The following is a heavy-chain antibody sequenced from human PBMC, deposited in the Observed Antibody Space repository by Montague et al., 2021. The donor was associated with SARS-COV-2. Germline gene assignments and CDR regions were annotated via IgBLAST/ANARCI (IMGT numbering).Heavy chain of an antibody. J-gene: IGHJ4*01. Sequence: SLRLSCAASRLPFNGYAMHWVRQAPGKGLEWLTFISHDESNHRYADSVKGRFTISRDNSKNAPYLQMDSLRPEDTAVYYCAREGYRGGSFYIDYWGQGTLVTVSS. CDR2: ISHDESNH. D-gene: IGHD1-26*01. CDR3: AREGYRGGSFYIDY. CDR1: RLPFNGYA. V-gene: IGHV3-30*04.